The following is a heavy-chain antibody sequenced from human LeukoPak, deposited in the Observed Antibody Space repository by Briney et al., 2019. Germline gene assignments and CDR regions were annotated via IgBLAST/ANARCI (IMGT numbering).Heavy chain of an antibody. J-gene: IGHJ3*02. CDR1: GYSFTSYW. D-gene: IGHD5-12*01. V-gene: IGHV5-51*01. CDR2: IYPGDSDT. CDR3: ARQEWLLPSPPRTDAFDI. Sequence: GESLQISCKGSGYSFTSYWIGWVRQMPGKGLEWMGIIYPGDSDTRYSPSFQGQVTISADKSISTAYLQWSSLKASDTAMYYCARQEWLLPSPPRTDAFDIWGQGTMVTVSS.